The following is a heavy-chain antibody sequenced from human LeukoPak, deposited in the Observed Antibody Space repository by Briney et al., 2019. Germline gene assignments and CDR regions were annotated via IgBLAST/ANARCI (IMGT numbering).Heavy chain of an antibody. CDR1: GFTFSSYA. CDR3: AKANTVTKRYFDY. V-gene: IGHV3-30*04. D-gene: IGHD4-17*01. Sequence: GGSLRLSCAASGFTFSSYAMHWVRQAPGKGLEWVAVISYDGSNKYYADSVKGRFTISRDNSKNTLYLQMSSLRAEDTAVYYCAKANTVTKRYFDYWGQGTLVTVSS. CDR2: ISYDGSNK. J-gene: IGHJ4*02.